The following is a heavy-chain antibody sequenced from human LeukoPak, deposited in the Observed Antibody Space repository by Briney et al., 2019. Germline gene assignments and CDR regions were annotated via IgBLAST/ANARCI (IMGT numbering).Heavy chain of an antibody. D-gene: IGHD3-22*01. CDR2: IYTSGST. Sequence: SETLSLTCTVSGGSISSHYWSWIRQPAGKGLEWIGRIYTSGSTNYNPSLKSRVTMSVDTSKNQFSLKLSSVTAADTAVYYCARDRGYYDSSGYQYYFDYWGQGTLVTVSS. CDR3: ARDRGYYDSSGYQYYFDY. J-gene: IGHJ4*02. CDR1: GGSISSHY. V-gene: IGHV4-4*07.